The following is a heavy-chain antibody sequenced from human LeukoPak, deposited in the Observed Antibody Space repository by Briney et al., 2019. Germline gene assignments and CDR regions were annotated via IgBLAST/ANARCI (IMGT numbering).Heavy chain of an antibody. V-gene: IGHV4-59*08. Sequence: PSEPLSLTCTVSGGSISSYYWSWIRQPPGKGLEWIGYIYYSGSTNYNPSLKSRVTISVDTSKNQFSLKLSSVTAADTAVYYCARAYSSGWPSNYWGQGTLVTVSS. CDR1: GGSISSYY. D-gene: IGHD6-19*01. CDR2: IYYSGST. CDR3: ARAYSSGWPSNY. J-gene: IGHJ4*02.